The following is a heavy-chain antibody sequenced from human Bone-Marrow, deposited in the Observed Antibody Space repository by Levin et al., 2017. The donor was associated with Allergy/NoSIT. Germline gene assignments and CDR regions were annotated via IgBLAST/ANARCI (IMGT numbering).Heavy chain of an antibody. D-gene: IGHD3-3*01. CDR3: ARDERYDCRSDYWSYGSYFDMDV. V-gene: IGHV3-64*01. CDR2: ISSHGGST. J-gene: IGHJ6*02. CDR1: GFSFSSYG. Sequence: GGSLRLSCAASGFSFSSYGMHWVRQAPGKGLEYVSSISSHGGSTYYAKAVEGRFTISRDNSKNELYLQMCRLRGEDMAVYYCARDERYDCRSDYWSYGSYFDMDVWSQGTTVTVSS.